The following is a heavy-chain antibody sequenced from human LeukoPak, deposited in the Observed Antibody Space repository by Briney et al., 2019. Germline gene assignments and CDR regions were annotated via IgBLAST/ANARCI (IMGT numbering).Heavy chain of an antibody. CDR2: LYYSGST. CDR3: ARVSPYFFDKSGDAFDI. D-gene: IGHD3-22*01. J-gene: IGHJ3*02. CDR1: SGSVSSGSSY. Sequence: SETLSLTCTVSSGSVSSGSSYWSWIRQPPGKGLEWIGYLYYSGSTNYNPSLKSRVTISVDTSKNQFSLKLSSVTAADTAVYYCARVSPYFFDKSGDAFDIWGQGTMVTVSS. V-gene: IGHV4-61*01.